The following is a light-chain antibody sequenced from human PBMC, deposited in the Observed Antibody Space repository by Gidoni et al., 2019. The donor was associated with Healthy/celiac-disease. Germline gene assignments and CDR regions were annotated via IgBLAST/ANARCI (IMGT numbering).Light chain of an antibody. V-gene: IGKV1-33*01. CDR2: DAS. J-gene: IGKJ3*01. CDR1: QDISHY. Sequence: DIQMTQSPSSLSASVGDRVTITCKASQDISHYLNWYQQKPGKAPKLLIYDASNLETGVPSRFSGSGSGTDFTFTISSLQPEDIATYYCQQYDNLPVFTFGPGTKVDIK. CDR3: QQYDNLPVFT.